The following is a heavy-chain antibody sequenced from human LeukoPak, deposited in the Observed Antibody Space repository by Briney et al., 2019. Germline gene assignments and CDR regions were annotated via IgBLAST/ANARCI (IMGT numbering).Heavy chain of an antibody. CDR3: AKDLMRDRWFGES. CDR1: GFTFTYYG. Sequence: GGSLRLSCVASGFTFTYYGMHWVRQAPGKGLEWVAFIRYEGNEKYYADSVKGRFTISRDNSKNTLYLEMNSLRDEDTAVYYCAKDLMRDRWFGESWGQGTLVTVSS. V-gene: IGHV3-30*02. D-gene: IGHD3-10*01. CDR2: IRYEGNEK. J-gene: IGHJ5*02.